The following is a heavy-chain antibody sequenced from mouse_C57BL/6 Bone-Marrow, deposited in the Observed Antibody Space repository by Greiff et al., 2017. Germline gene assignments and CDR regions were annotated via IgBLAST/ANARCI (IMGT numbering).Heavy chain of an antibody. J-gene: IGHJ2*01. Sequence: QVQLQQPGAELVKPGASVKLSCKASGYAFTSYWMQWVKQRPGQGLEWIGEIDPSDSYTNYNQKFKGKATLTVDTSSSTAYMQLRSLTSEDSAVYYCARVGPLDYWGQGTTLTVSS. CDR2: IDPSDSYT. CDR1: GYAFTSYW. D-gene: IGHD4-1*01. V-gene: IGHV1-50*01. CDR3: ARVGPLDY.